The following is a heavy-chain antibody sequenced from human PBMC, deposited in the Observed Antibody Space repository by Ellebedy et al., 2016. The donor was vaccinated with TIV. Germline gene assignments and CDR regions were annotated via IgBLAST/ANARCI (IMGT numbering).Heavy chain of an antibody. CDR1: GGSISSYY. J-gene: IGHJ4*02. V-gene: IGHV4-4*07. CDR3: ARGDRRASMVIFDL. CDR2: VYTSGST. Sequence: MPSETLSLTCTVSGGSISSYYWSWVRQPAGKGPEWIGRVYTSGSTNYNPSLRSRVTMSFDTSKDQFSLKLSSVTAADTAVYYCARGDRRASMVIFDLWGQGTLVTVSS. D-gene: IGHD4/OR15-4a*01.